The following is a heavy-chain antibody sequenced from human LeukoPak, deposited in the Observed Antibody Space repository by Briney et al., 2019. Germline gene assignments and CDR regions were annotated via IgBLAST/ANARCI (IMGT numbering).Heavy chain of an antibody. V-gene: IGHV3-48*03. CDR2: ISSSASTK. D-gene: IGHD5-18*01. CDR3: ARGAMAGPFDY. CDR1: GFTFSSYE. Sequence: GGSLRLSCAASGFTFSSYEMKWVRQAPGKGLEWVSYISSSASTKYYADSVKGQFTISRDNARNSLYLQMNSLRAEDTAVYYCARGAMAGPFDYWGQGTLVIVSS. J-gene: IGHJ4*02.